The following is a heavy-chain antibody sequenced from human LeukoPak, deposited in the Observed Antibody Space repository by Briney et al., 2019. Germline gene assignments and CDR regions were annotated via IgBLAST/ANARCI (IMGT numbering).Heavy chain of an antibody. Sequence: SETLSLTCAVYGGSLSGYFWSWIRQSPGKGLEWIGEMIYGGSTNYNPSLKSRVTMSIDTSKNQFSLKLSSVTVADTAVYCCARGGVGDRLSYWGQGTLVTVSS. J-gene: IGHJ4*02. V-gene: IGHV4-34*01. CDR2: MIYGGST. CDR1: GGSLSGYF. CDR3: ARGGVGDRLSY. D-gene: IGHD4-17*01.